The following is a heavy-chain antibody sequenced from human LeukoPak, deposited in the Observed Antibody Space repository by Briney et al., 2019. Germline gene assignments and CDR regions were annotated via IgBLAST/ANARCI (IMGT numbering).Heavy chain of an antibody. J-gene: IGHJ4*02. V-gene: IGHV3-23*01. Sequence: GGSLRLPCAASGFTFSSYAMSWVRQAPGKGLEWVSSISGSGGSTYYGDSVKGRFTISRDNSKKTLHLQMNSLRAEDMAVYYCTIEGRYDFWSGYHDYWGQGTLVTVSS. CDR2: ISGSGGST. CDR1: GFTFSSYA. D-gene: IGHD3-3*01. CDR3: TIEGRYDFWSGYHDY.